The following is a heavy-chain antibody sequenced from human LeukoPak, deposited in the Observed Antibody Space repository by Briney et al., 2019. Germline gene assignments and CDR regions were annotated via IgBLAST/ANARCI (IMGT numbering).Heavy chain of an antibody. V-gene: IGHV3-21*01. J-gene: IGHJ6*02. CDR3: ARGFDDSSGFYPYGMDV. CDR2: ISSSSSYI. D-gene: IGHD3-22*01. CDR1: GFTFSSYS. Sequence: GGFLRLSCAASGFTFSSYSMNWVRQAPGKGLEWVSSISSSSSYIYYADSVKGRFTISRDNAKNSLYLQMNSLRAEDTAVYYCARGFDDSSGFYPYGMDVWGQGTTVTVSS.